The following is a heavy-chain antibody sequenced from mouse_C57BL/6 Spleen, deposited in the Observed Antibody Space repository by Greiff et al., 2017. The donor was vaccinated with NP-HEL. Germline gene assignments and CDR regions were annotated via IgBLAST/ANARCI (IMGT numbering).Heavy chain of an antibody. J-gene: IGHJ3*01. CDR1: GYTFTDYY. CDR2: INPNNGGT. V-gene: IGHV1-26*01. Sequence: VQLQQSGPELVKPGASVKISCKASGYTFTDYYMNWVKQSHGKSLEWIGDINPNNGGTSYNQKFKGKATLTVDKSSSTAYMGLRSLTSEDSAVYYCAKREPWFAYWGQRTLVTVSA. CDR3: AKREPWFAY.